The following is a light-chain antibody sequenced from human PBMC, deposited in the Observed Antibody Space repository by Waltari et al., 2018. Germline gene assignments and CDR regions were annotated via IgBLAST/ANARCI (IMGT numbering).Light chain of an antibody. Sequence: QSVLTQPPSASGTPGQRVTISCSGSSSNIGRHYVYWYQQLPGTAPKLLIYSNDKRSAGVPDRFSGSKSGTSASLAISGRRSEDEADYYCAAWDDSLSGRVIFGGGTKLTVL. V-gene: IGLV1-47*02. CDR2: SND. CDR3: AAWDDSLSGRVI. J-gene: IGLJ2*01. CDR1: SSNIGRHY.